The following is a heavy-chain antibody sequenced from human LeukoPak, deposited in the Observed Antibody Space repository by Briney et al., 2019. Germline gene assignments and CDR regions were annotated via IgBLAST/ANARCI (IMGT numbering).Heavy chain of an antibody. CDR2: NSGGGKST. D-gene: IGHD5-24*01. V-gene: IGHV3-23*01. CDR1: GFTFSDYA. CDR3: AKRGMTTIKVGFDY. J-gene: IGHJ4*02. Sequence: GGSLRLSCAASGFTFSDYAMSGVRQAPGKGLEWVSANSGGGKSTYYADSVKGRFTISRDNSKNTLSLQMNSLRAEDTAVYYCAKRGMTTIKVGFDYWCQGTLVTVSS.